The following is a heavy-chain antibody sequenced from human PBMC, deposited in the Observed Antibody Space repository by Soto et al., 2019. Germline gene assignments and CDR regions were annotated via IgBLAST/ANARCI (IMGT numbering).Heavy chain of an antibody. CDR1: GGTFSSYT. Sequence: QVQLVQSGAEVKKPGSSVHVSCKASGGTFSSYTISWVRQAPGQGLEWMGRIIPVLGIAYYAQKFQGRVTITADKSTSTAYMELSSLRSEDTAVYYCARVLPEGDDPWGQGTLVTVSS. J-gene: IGHJ5*02. D-gene: IGHD1-26*01. CDR3: ARVLPEGDDP. V-gene: IGHV1-69*02. CDR2: IIPVLGIA.